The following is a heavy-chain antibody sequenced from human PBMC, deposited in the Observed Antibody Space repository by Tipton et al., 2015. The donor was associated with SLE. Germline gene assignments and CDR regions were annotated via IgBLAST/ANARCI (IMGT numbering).Heavy chain of an antibody. Sequence: TLSLTCTVSGGSISSSSYYWGWIRQPPGKGLEWIGSIYYSGSTYYNPSLKSRVTISVDTSKYQFSLKLSSVTAADTAVYYCARAGYSGYDFDYWGQGTLVTVSS. CDR1: GGSISSSSYY. J-gene: IGHJ4*02. D-gene: IGHD5-12*01. CDR2: IYYSGST. V-gene: IGHV4-39*07. CDR3: ARAGYSGYDFDY.